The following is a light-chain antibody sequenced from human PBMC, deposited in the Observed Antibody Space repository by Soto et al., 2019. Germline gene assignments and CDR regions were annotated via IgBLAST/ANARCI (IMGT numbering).Light chain of an antibody. CDR1: ETIGRSY. Sequence: IVLTQSPGTLSLSPGDRATVSCRASETIGRSYFSWYQHRPGRTPRLVLSATSNRAAGIPDRFGGSGSGADFTLTISGVEPEDVAVYYCHQYATYPFTFGQGTKLEI. V-gene: IGKV3-20*01. CDR3: HQYATYPFT. J-gene: IGKJ2*01. CDR2: ATS.